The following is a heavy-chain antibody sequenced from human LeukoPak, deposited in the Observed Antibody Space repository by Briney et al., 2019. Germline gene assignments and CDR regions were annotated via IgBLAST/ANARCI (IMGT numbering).Heavy chain of an antibody. CDR1: GGSISSSNFY. Sequence: PSETLSLTCTVSGGSISSSNFYWAWIRQPPGKGLEWIGSSYSSGDTYSNPSLNSRVTISVDMSKNQFSLNLSSVTAADTAVYYCARLVSYDSGGDRYFFDYWGQGTLVTVSS. D-gene: IGHD2-21*01. CDR3: ARLVSYDSGGDRYFFDY. CDR2: SYSSGDT. V-gene: IGHV4-39*01. J-gene: IGHJ4*02.